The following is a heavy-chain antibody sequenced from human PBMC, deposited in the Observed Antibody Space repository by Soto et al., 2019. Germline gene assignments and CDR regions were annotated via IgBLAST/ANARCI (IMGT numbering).Heavy chain of an antibody. CDR2: IIPIFGTA. D-gene: IGHD6-13*01. Sequence: QVQLVQSGAEVKKPGSSVKVSCKASRGTFSSYAISWVRQAPGQGLEWMGGIIPIFGTANYAQKFQGRVTITADESTSTAYMELSSLRSEDTAVYYCARDAPPYSSPTGGFDYWGQGTLVTVSS. V-gene: IGHV1-69*01. CDR3: ARDAPPYSSPTGGFDY. J-gene: IGHJ4*02. CDR1: RGTFSSYA.